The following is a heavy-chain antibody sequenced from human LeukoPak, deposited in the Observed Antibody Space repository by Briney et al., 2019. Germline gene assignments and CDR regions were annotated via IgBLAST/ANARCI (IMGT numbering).Heavy chain of an antibody. V-gene: IGHV3-23*01. Sequence: GGSLRLSCAASGFTFSSYAMSWVRQAPGKGLEWVSAISGSGGSTYYADSVKGRFTISRDNSKNTLYLQMNSLRAEDTAVYYCAKDQGCQLRYNWFDPWGQGTLVTVSS. CDR1: GFTFSSYA. CDR3: AKDQGCQLRYNWFDP. CDR2: ISGSGGST. D-gene: IGHD2-2*01. J-gene: IGHJ5*02.